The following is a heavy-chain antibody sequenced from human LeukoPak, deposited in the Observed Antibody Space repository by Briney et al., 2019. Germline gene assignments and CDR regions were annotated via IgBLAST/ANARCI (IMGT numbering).Heavy chain of an antibody. CDR2: ISSTGNYI. Sequence: GGSLRLSCAAPGFTFSSYSINWVRQAPGKGLEGVSSISSTGNYIYYADSVKGRFTVSRDNAKNSLYLQMNSPRAEDTALYYCARAPPVTTNIIYWYFDLWGRGTLVTVSS. CDR1: GFTFSSYS. CDR3: ARAPPVTTNIIYWYFDL. V-gene: IGHV3-21*01. J-gene: IGHJ2*01. D-gene: IGHD4-17*01.